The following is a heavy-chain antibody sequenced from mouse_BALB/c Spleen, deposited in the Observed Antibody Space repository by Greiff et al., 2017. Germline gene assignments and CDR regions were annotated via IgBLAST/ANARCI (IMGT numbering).Heavy chain of an antibody. CDR2: IYPGDGDT. D-gene: IGHD1-1*01. Sequence: QVQLKESGPELVKPGASVKISCKASGYAFSSSWMNWVKQRPGQGLEWIGRIYPGDGDTNYNGKFKGKATLTADKSSSTAYMQLSSLTSVDSAVYFCARSGGSSLYAMDYWGQGTSVTVSS. CDR1: GYAFSSSW. J-gene: IGHJ4*01. V-gene: IGHV1-82*01. CDR3: ARSGGSSLYAMDY.